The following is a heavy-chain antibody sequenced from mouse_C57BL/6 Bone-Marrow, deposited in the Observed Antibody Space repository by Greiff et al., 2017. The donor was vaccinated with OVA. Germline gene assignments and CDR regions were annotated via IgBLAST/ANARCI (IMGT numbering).Heavy chain of an antibody. Sequence: QVQLQQSGAELARPGASVKLSCKASGYTFTSYGISWVKQRTGQGLEWIGEIYPRSGNTYYNEKFKGKATLTADKSSSTAYMELRSLTSEDSSVYFCASEDFRYAMDYWGQGTSVTVSS. V-gene: IGHV1-81*01. J-gene: IGHJ4*01. CDR2: IYPRSGNT. CDR3: ASEDFRYAMDY. CDR1: GYTFTSYG.